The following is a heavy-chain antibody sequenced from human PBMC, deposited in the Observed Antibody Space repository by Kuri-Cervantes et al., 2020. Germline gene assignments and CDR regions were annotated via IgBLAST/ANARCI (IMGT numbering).Heavy chain of an antibody. CDR1: GFTFSSYW. V-gene: IGHV3-66*01. J-gene: IGHJ6*02. CDR2: IYSGGST. Sequence: GGSLRLSCAASGFTFSSYWMSWVRQAPGKGLEWVSVIYSGGSTYYADSVKGRFTISRDNSKNTLYLQMNSLRAEDTAVYYCASNSDCSGGSCYSGYYYYGMDVWGQGTTVTVSS. D-gene: IGHD2-15*01. CDR3: ASNSDCSGGSCYSGYYYYGMDV.